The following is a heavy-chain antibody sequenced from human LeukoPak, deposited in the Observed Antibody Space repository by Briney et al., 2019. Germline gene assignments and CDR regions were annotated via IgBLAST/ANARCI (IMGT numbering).Heavy chain of an antibody. J-gene: IGHJ5*02. Sequence: ASVKVSCKASGYTFTSYDINWVRQATGQGLEWMGWMNPNSGNTGYAQKFQGRVTMTRNTSISTAYMELSSLRSEDTAVYYCARGYYGSGSSVRLFDPWGQGTLVTVSS. V-gene: IGHV1-8*01. CDR3: ARGYYGSGSSVRLFDP. D-gene: IGHD3-10*01. CDR1: GYTFTSYD. CDR2: MNPNSGNT.